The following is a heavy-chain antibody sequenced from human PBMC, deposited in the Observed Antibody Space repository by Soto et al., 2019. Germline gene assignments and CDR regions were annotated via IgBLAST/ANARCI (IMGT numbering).Heavy chain of an antibody. D-gene: IGHD3-9*01. CDR3: ARDLLRYFDWLWDDDAFDI. CDR2: ISAYNGNT. J-gene: IGHJ3*02. CDR1: GYTFTSYG. V-gene: IGHV1-18*01. Sequence: GASVKVSCKASGYTFTSYGINWVRQAPGQGLEWMGWISAYNGNTNYAQKLQGRVTMTTDTSTSTAYMELRSLRSDDTAVYYCARDLLRYFDWLWDDDAFDIWGQGTMVTVSS.